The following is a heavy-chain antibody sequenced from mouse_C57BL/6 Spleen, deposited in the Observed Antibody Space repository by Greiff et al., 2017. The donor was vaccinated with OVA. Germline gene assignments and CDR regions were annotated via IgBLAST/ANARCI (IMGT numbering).Heavy chain of an antibody. CDR3: ASLIYYYGSSFDY. CDR2: INPNNGGT. J-gene: IGHJ2*01. V-gene: IGHV1-26*01. Sequence: VQLQQSGPELVKPGASVKISCKASGYTFTDYYMNWVKQSHGKSLEWIGDINPNNGGTSYNQKFKGKATLTVDKSSSTAYMELRSLTSEDSAVYYCASLIYYYGSSFDYWGKGTTLTVSS. D-gene: IGHD1-1*01. CDR1: GYTFTDYY.